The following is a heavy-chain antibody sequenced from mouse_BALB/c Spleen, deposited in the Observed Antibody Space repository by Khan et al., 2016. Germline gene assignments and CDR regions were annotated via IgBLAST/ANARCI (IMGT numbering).Heavy chain of an antibody. J-gene: IGHJ4*01. D-gene: IGHD2-2*01. CDR2: INPDSSTI. Sequence: EVKLLESGGGLVQPGGSLKLSCVASGFDFSRYWMSWVRQAPGKGLEWIGEINPDSSTINYTPSLKDKFIISRDNAKNTLYLQMSKVRSEDTALYYCARWGYDVGAMDYWGQGTSVTVSS. V-gene: IGHV4-1*02. CDR3: ARWGYDVGAMDY. CDR1: GFDFSRYW.